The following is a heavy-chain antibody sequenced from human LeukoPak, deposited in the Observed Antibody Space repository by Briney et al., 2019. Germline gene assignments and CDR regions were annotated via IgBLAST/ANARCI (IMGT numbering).Heavy chain of an antibody. J-gene: IGHJ6*04. CDR1: GFTFSSYG. Sequence: GGSLRLSCAASGFTFSSYGMHWVRQAPGKGLEWVAVIWYDGSNKYYADSVKDRFTISRDNSKNTLYLQMNSLRAEDTAVYYCARETVYDILTGYFYYFYYGMDVWGKGTTVTVSS. V-gene: IGHV3-33*01. CDR2: IWYDGSNK. CDR3: ARETVYDILTGYFYYFYYGMDV. D-gene: IGHD3-9*01.